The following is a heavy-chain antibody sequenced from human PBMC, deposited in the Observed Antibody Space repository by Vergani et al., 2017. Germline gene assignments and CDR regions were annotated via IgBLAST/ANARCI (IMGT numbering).Heavy chain of an antibody. CDR3: ASITSSGSYFWFDP. D-gene: IGHD3-10*01. J-gene: IGHJ5*02. V-gene: IGHV4-38-2*01. CDR1: GYSISSGYY. Sequence: QVQLQESGPGLVKPSETLSLTCAVSGYSISSGYYWGWIRQPPGKGLEWIGSIYHSGSTYYNPSLKSRVTISVDTSKNHFSLKLSSVTAADTAVYYCASITSSGSYFWFDPWGQGTLVTVSS. CDR2: IYHSGST.